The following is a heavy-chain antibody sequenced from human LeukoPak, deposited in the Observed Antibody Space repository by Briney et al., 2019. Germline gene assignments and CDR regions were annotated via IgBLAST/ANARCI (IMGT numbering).Heavy chain of an antibody. D-gene: IGHD2-21*02. CDR3: ARDGVFRFEVGDVYYYYMDV. Sequence: GASVKVSCKASGYIFTGYYIHWVRQAPGQGLEWMGWINPNSGVTKYAQKFQGRVTMTRDTSNNTVYMDLTRLIFDDTAMYYCARDGVFRFEVGDVYYYYMDVWGKGTTVIISS. CDR2: INPNSGVT. V-gene: IGHV1-2*02. J-gene: IGHJ6*03. CDR1: GYIFTGYY.